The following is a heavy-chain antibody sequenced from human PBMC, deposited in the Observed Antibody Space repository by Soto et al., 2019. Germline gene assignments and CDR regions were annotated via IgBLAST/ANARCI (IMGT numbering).Heavy chain of an antibody. Sequence: QVQLVQSGAEVKKPGSSVKVSCRASGATFSTHTIIWVRQAPGQGLEWLGRIIPMLGIANYAQKFQGRVTIXVDKSTSTAYMELSSLKFEDTAIYYCARDKDQLPTDWGQGTLVTVSS. CDR2: IIPMLGIA. D-gene: IGHD2-2*01. J-gene: IGHJ1*01. CDR3: ARDKDQLPTD. CDR1: GATFSTHT. V-gene: IGHV1-69*02.